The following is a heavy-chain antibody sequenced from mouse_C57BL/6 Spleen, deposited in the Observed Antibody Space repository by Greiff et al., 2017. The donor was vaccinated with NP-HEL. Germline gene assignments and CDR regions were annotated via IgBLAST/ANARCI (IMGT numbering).Heavy chain of an antibody. CDR1: GFTFSDYG. CDR3: ARRYSNYEGYFDY. CDR2: ISSGSSTI. Sequence: EVKLMESGGGLVKPGGSLKLSCAASGFTFSDYGMHWVRQAPEKGLEWVAYISSGSSTIYYADTVKGRFTISRDNAKNTLFLQMTSLRSEDTAMYYCARRYSNYEGYFDYWGQGTTLTVSS. J-gene: IGHJ2*01. V-gene: IGHV5-17*01. D-gene: IGHD2-5*01.